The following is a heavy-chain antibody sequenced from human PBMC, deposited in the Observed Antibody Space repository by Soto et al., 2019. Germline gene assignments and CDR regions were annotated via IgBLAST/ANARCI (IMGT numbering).Heavy chain of an antibody. Sequence: QVQLVESGGGVVQPGRSLRLSCAASGFTFSSYAMHWVRQAPGKGLEWVAVISYDGSNKYYADSVKGRFTISRDNSKNTLYLQMNSLRAEDTAVYYSARGGEVFDYWGQGTLVTVSS. D-gene: IGHD3-10*01. CDR2: ISYDGSNK. V-gene: IGHV3-30-3*01. CDR3: ARGGEVFDY. J-gene: IGHJ4*02. CDR1: GFTFSSYA.